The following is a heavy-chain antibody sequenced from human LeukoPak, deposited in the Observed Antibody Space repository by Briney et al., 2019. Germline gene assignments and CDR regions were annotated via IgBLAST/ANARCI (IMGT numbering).Heavy chain of an antibody. CDR3: ARGPGALGY. CDR1: GFTFSSYA. CDR2: ISYDGSNK. Sequence: QPGGPLRLSCAASGFTFSSYAMHWVRQAPGKGLEWVAVISYDGSNKYYADSVKGRFTISRDNSKNTLYLQMNSLRAEDTAVYYCARGPGALGYWGQGTLVTVSS. J-gene: IGHJ4*02. V-gene: IGHV3-30-3*01. D-gene: IGHD7-27*01.